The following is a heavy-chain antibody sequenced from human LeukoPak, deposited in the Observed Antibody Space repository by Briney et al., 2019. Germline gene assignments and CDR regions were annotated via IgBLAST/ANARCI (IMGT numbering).Heavy chain of an antibody. CDR3: VRDRDYAFDF. CDR2: SNTDGTI. J-gene: IGHJ3*01. V-gene: IGHV3-48*02. Sequence: PGGSLRLSCAASGFTFSYYSMNSVRQAPGKGLEWISYSNTDGTISYADSVKGRFTISRDNAENSLYLQMNSLRDEDTAVYFCVRDRDYAFDFWGQGTMVTVSS. CDR1: GFTFSYYS.